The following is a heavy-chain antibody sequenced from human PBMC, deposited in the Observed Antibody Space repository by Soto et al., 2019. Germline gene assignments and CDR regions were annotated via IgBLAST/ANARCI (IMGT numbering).Heavy chain of an antibody. J-gene: IGHJ6*02. Sequence: EVQLVESGGGLVQPGRSLRLSCAASGFTFDDYAMHWVRQVPGKGLQWVSGLSWNGVTIGYAASVKGRVTISRDNAKKSLSLHMSAVRPDDAALLYCAASRPYDRSGYSGCLCGMAVCGLGTTVTFS. CDR3: AASRPYDRSGYSGCLCGMAV. CDR1: GFTFDDYA. V-gene: IGHV3-9*01. D-gene: IGHD3-22*01. CDR2: LSWNGVTI.